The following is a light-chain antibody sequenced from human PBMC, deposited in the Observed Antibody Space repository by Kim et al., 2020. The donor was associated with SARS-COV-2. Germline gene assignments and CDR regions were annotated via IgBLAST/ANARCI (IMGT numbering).Light chain of an antibody. CDR2: GAS. J-gene: IGKJ1*01. CDR3: QQYGSSQT. V-gene: IGKV3-20*01. CDR1: QRVSSSY. Sequence: PGERATLSCRASQRVSSSYLAWYQQKPGQAPRLLIYGASSRATGIPDRFSGSGSGTDFTLTISRLEPEDFAVYYCQQYGSSQTFGHGTKVDIK.